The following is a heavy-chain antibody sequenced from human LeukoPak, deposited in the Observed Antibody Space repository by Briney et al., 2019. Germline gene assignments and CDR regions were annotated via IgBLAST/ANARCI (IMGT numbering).Heavy chain of an antibody. Sequence: PGGSLRLSCAASGFTFSSYAMTWVRQAPGKGLEWVSVISGSGDSTYYADSVKGRFTISRDNSKNTLYLQMNSLRAEDTAVYYCAKSGGYDSSGRDYYFDYGGQRTLVTVSS. CDR2: ISGSGDST. J-gene: IGHJ4*02. CDR3: AKSGGYDSSGRDYYFDY. D-gene: IGHD3-22*01. CDR1: GFTFSSYA. V-gene: IGHV3-23*01.